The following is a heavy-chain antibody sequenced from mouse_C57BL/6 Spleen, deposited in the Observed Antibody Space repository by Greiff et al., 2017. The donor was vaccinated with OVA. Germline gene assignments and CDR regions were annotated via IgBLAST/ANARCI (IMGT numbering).Heavy chain of an antibody. CDR2: ISSGSSTI. Sequence: EVKLMESGGGLVKPGGSLKLSCAASGFTFSDYGMHWVRQAPEKGLEWVAYISSGSSTIYYADTVKGRFTISRDNAKNTLFLQMTSLRSEDTAMYYCARGFSYYFDYWGQGTTLTVSS. CDR3: ARGFSYYFDY. CDR1: GFTFSDYG. J-gene: IGHJ2*01. V-gene: IGHV5-17*01.